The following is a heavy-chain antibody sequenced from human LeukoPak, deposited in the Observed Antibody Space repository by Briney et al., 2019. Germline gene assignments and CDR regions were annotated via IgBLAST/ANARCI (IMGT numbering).Heavy chain of an antibody. CDR1: GYTFTSYY. D-gene: IGHD6-6*01. Sequence: ASVKVSCKASGYTFTSYYMHWVRQAPGQGLEWMGIINPSGGSTSYAQKFQGRVTMTRDMSTSTVYMELSSLRSEDTAVYYCARLGIAASFRGWFDPWGQGTLVTVSS. J-gene: IGHJ5*02. CDR3: ARLGIAASFRGWFDP. CDR2: INPSGGST. V-gene: IGHV1-46*01.